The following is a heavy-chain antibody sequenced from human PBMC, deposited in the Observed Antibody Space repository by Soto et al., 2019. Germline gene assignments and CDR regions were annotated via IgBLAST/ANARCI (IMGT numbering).Heavy chain of an antibody. V-gene: IGHV3-33*01. CDR2: IWYDGNDK. Sequence: QVQLVESGGGVVQPGRSLRLSCAASGFTFSSYGMHWVRQAPGKGLEWVAVIWYDGNDKYYGDSVKGRFSVSRDNSKNTVYLQMNSLKVEDTAVFYCARGRGHHYYIMDVWGQGTTVTVSS. J-gene: IGHJ6*02. CDR1: GFTFSSYG. D-gene: IGHD3-16*01. CDR3: ARGRGHHYYIMDV.